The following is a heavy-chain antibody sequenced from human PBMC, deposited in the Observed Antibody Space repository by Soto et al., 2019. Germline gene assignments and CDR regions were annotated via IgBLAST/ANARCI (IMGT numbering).Heavy chain of an antibody. Sequence: PGGSLRLSCAASGLPFSSYGMHWVRQAPGKGLEWVAGISGSGGSKYYADSVKGRFTISRDNSKNTLYLQMNSLRAEDTAVYYSANYYDYIWGKTYYFDYWGQGTLVTVSS. CDR1: GLPFSSYG. J-gene: IGHJ4*02. CDR3: ANYYDYIWGKTYYFDY. D-gene: IGHD3-16*01. CDR2: ISGSGGSK. V-gene: IGHV3-23*01.